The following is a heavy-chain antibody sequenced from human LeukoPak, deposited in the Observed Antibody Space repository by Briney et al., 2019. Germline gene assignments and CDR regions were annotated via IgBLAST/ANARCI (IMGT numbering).Heavy chain of an antibody. V-gene: IGHV1-2*06. J-gene: IGHJ4*02. CDR2: INPNSGDT. CDR3: ARDYCAGDCFPDY. D-gene: IGHD2-21*02. CDR1: GYTFSAYY. Sequence: ASVKVSCTASGYTFSAYYMHWVRQAPGQGLEWMGRINPNSGDTNNAQNFQGRVTLTRDTSISTAYMELSRLRSDDTAVYYCARDYCAGDCFPDYWGQGTLVTVSS.